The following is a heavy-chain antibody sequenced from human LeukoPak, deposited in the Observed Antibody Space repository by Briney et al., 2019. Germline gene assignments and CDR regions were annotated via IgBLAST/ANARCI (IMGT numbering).Heavy chain of an antibody. J-gene: IGHJ4*02. Sequence: ASVKVSCKASGYTFTSYAMHWVRQAPGQRLEWMGWINAGNGNTKYSQKFQGRVTITRDTSASTAYMELSSLRSEDTAVYYCARGSKASYSSSWYFDYWGQGTLVTVSS. CDR1: GYTFTSYA. D-gene: IGHD6-13*01. CDR3: ARGSKASYSSSWYFDY. V-gene: IGHV1-3*01. CDR2: INAGNGNT.